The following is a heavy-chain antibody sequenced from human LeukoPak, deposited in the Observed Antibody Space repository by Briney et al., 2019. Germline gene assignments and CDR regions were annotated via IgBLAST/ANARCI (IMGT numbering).Heavy chain of an antibody. J-gene: IGHJ4*02. D-gene: IGHD3/OR15-3a*01. Sequence: SETLSLTCTVSGGSITNYYWNWIRQPPGKGLEWIGRIYTSGSTNYNPSLKSRVTMSVDTSKNQFSLKLTSVTAADTAVYYCARQTGSGLFILPGGQGTLVTVSS. CDR1: GGSITNYY. CDR3: ARQTGSGLFILP. CDR2: IYTSGST. V-gene: IGHV4-4*07.